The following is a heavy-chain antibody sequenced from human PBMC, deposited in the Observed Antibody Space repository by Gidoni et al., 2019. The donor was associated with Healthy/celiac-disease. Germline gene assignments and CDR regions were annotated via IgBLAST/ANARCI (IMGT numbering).Heavy chain of an antibody. V-gene: IGHV4-34*01. Sequence: QVQLQQWGAGLLKPSETLSLTCAVYGGSFSGYYWSWIRQPPGKGLEWIGEINHSGSTNYNPSLKSRVTISVDTSKNQFSLKLSSVTAADTAVYYCARESSSGWYYYFDYWGQGTLVTVSS. D-gene: IGHD6-19*01. CDR2: INHSGST. CDR1: GGSFSGYY. CDR3: ARESSSGWYYYFDY. J-gene: IGHJ4*02.